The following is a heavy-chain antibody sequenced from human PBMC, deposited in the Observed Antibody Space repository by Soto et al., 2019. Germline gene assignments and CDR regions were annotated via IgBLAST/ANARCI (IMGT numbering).Heavy chain of an antibody. CDR2: ISYDGSNK. V-gene: IGHV3-30-3*01. CDR3: ARDHRGYSYGLIAYYYGMDV. D-gene: IGHD5-18*01. Sequence: QVQLVESGGGVVQPGRSLRLSCAASGFTFSSYAMHWVRQAPGKGLEWVAVISYDGSNKYYADSVKGRFTISRDNSKNTLYLQMNSLRAEDTAVYYCARDHRGYSYGLIAYYYGMDVWGQGTTVTVSS. J-gene: IGHJ6*02. CDR1: GFTFSSYA.